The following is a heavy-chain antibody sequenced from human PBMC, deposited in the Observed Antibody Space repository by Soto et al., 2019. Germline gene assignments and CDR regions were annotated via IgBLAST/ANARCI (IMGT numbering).Heavy chain of an antibody. D-gene: IGHD3-16*01. CDR3: ARDGGGRATSANPDY. CDR1: GGSISSYY. J-gene: IGHJ4*02. Sequence: QVQLQESGPGLVKPSETLSLTCTVSGGSISSYYWSWIRQPPGKGLAWIGYIYYSGSTNYNPSLKSRVTLSVDTSKIQCSLKLSSVTAADTAVYYCARDGGGRATSANPDYWGQGTLVTVSS. V-gene: IGHV4-59*12. CDR2: IYYSGST.